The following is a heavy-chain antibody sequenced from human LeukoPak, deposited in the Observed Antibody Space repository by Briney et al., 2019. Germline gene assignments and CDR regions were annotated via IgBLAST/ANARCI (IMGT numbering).Heavy chain of an antibody. CDR3: ARELGCNTMSAFDI. V-gene: IGHV3-53*01. CDR2: IYSGGST. J-gene: IGHJ3*02. CDR1: GFTVSSYY. Sequence: WGSLRLSCAASGFTVSSYYMSWVRQAPGKGLEWVAVIYSGGSTSYAASVKGRFTISRDTSKNTLYLQMNSLRAADTAVYYCARELGCNTMSAFDIWGQGTMVTVSS. D-gene: IGHD3-22*01.